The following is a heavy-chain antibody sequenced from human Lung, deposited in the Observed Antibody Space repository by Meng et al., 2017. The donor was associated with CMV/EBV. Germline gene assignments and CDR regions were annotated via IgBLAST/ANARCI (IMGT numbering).Heavy chain of an antibody. CDR1: GDTFSNYA. J-gene: IGHJ6*02. D-gene: IGHD3-3*01. CDR3: VRDFKRRRGIFGTFSGGHYGLDV. Sequence: SVKVSXKASGDTFSNYAISWVRQAPGQGLEWMGGIIPTLGVTNYAQRFQGRLTITADKSTSTAYMALSSLRSEDTAVYHCVRDFKRRRGIFGTFSGGHYGLDVWGQGTTVTVSS. CDR2: IIPTLGVT. V-gene: IGHV1-69*10.